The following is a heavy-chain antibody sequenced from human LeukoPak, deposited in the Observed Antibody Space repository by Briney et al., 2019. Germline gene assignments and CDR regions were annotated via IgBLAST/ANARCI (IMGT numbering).Heavy chain of an antibody. J-gene: IGHJ4*02. CDR3: AKDRYDSSGYYPSPFDY. Sequence: ASVKVSCKASGYTFTSYDINWVRQATGQGLEWMGWMNPNSGNTGYAQKFQGRVTMTRNTSISTAYMELSSLRSEDTAVYYCAKDRYDSSGYYPSPFDYWGQGTLVTVSS. CDR2: MNPNSGNT. D-gene: IGHD3-22*01. CDR1: GYTFTSYD. V-gene: IGHV1-8*01.